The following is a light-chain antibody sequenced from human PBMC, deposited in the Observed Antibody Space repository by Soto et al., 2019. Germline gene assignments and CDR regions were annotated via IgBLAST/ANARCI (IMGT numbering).Light chain of an antibody. CDR3: QQYGVSPAT. CDR2: GVS. Sequence: EIVLTQSPGTLSLSPGEGATLSCRASQSVSSNYLAWYQQKPGQAPRLLIYGVSSRATGISDRFSGSGSGTDFTLTISRLEPVDFAVYYCQQYGVSPATFGQGTKVDIK. V-gene: IGKV3-20*01. CDR1: QSVSSNY. J-gene: IGKJ1*01.